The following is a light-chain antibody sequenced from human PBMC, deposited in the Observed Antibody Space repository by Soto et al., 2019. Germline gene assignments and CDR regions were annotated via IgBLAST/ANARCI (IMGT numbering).Light chain of an antibody. J-gene: IGLJ2*01. CDR1: SGAVTSGNY. CDR3: LLYYGGQLGV. Sequence: QAVVTQEPSLTVSPGGTVTLNCAPSSGAVTSGNYPNWFQQKPGQAPRALIYSTNHKYSWTPARFSGSLLGGKAALTLSGVQPEDEADYYCLLYYGGQLGVFGGGTKLTVL. CDR2: STN. V-gene: IGLV7-43*01.